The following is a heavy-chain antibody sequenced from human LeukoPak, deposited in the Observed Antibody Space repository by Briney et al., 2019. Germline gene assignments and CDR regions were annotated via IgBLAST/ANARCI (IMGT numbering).Heavy chain of an antibody. CDR3: AREFGSIAARGALFSYYYYYYMDV. Sequence: ASVKVSCKASGYTFTSYYMHWVRQAPGQGLEWMGIINPSGGSTSYAQKFQGRVTMTRDMSTSTVYMELSSLRSEDTAVYYCAREFGSIAARGALFSYYYYYYMDVWGKGTTVTVSS. CDR1: GYTFTSYY. J-gene: IGHJ6*03. CDR2: INPSGGST. V-gene: IGHV1-46*01. D-gene: IGHD6-6*01.